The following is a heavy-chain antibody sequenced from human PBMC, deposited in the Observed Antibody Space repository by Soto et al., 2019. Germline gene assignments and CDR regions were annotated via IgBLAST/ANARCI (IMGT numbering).Heavy chain of an antibody. CDR1: GYTFTSYY. J-gene: IGHJ4*02. CDR2: LNPSGGST. CDR3: ARVRRSSGYYYGY. V-gene: IGHV1-46*01. Sequence: ASVKVSCNASGYTFTSYYMHWVRQAPGQGLEWMGILNPSGGSTTYAQKFQGRVTMTRDTSTSTVYMELSSLRSEDTAVYYCARVRRSSGYYYGYGGQGTPVTVSS. D-gene: IGHD3-22*01.